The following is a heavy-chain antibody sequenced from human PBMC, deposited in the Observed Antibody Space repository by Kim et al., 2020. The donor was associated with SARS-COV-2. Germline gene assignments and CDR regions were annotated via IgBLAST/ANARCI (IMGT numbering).Heavy chain of an antibody. Sequence: YAASVKDRFTISSDNARASRYLQMNSLRAEDTAVYYCARVLTSGWSYFDYWGQGTLVTVSS. J-gene: IGHJ4*02. D-gene: IGHD6-19*01. CDR3: ARVLTSGWSYFDY. V-gene: IGHV3-11*01.